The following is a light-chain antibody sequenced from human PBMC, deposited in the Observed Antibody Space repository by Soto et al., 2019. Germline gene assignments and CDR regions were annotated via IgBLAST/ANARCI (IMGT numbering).Light chain of an antibody. CDR2: WAS. J-gene: IGKJ1*01. CDR1: QSVLYSSNNKNY. V-gene: IGKV4-1*01. CDR3: QQYYSTPLA. Sequence: DIVMTQSPDSLAVSLGERATTNCKSSQSVLYSSNNKNYLAWYQQKPRQPPKLLIYWASTRESGVPDRFSGSGSGQDFTLTISSLQAEDVAVYYCQQYYSTPLAFGQGTKVEIK.